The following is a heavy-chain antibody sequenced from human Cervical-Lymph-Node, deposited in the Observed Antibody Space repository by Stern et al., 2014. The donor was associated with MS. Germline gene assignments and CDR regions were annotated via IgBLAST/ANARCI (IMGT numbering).Heavy chain of an antibody. CDR3: ARGLPNTGYDP. CDR1: GFTFSSYP. D-gene: IGHD6-25*01. V-gene: IGHV3-48*01. J-gene: IGHJ5*02. Sequence: VQLVQSGGGLVQPGGSLRLACAASGFTFSSYPMNWVRPAPGKGTEWISFINSIATTIYYADSVKGRFTISRDNAKNSLFLQMTSLRADDTAVYYCARGLPNTGYDPWGQGTLVTVSS. CDR2: INSIATTI.